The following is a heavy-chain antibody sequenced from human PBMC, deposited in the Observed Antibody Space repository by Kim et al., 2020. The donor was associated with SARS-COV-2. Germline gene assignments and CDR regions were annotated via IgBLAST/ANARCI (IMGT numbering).Heavy chain of an antibody. CDR3: ARVLTSGWSYFDY. CDR2: ISSSSSYI. J-gene: IGHJ4*02. Sequence: GGSLRLSCAASGFTFSSYSMNWVRQAPVKGLEWISSISSSSSYIYYADSVKGRFTISRDNARASLYLQMNSLRAEDTAVYYCARVLTSGWSYFDYWGQGT. V-gene: IGHV3-21*04. D-gene: IGHD6-19*01. CDR1: GFTFSSYS.